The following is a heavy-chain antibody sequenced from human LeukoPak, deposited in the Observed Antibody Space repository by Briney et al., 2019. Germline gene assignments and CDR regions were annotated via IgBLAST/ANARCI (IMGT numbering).Heavy chain of an antibody. Sequence: GGSLRLSCEASGFTFSTYAMSWVRQAPGKGLEWVSAISGSGVTTYYADSVKGRFTISRDNSKNTLYLQMNSLRAEDTAVYYCAKTYDFWSGHEHYFDHWGQGTLVTVSS. CDR2: ISGSGVTT. D-gene: IGHD3-3*01. CDR3: AKTYDFWSGHEHYFDH. J-gene: IGHJ4*02. CDR1: GFTFSTYA. V-gene: IGHV3-23*01.